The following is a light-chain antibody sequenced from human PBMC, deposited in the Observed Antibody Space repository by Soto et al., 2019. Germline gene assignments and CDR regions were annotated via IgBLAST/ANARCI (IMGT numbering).Light chain of an antibody. CDR3: QHYQSGHPIT. Sequence: EIVLTQSPGTLSLSPGERVTLSCRASQSVSSSFLAWYQQKPGQAPRLLIYGASSRATGIPDRFSGSGSGTDFTLTISRLEPEDFALYYCQHYQSGHPITFGQGTRLEIK. J-gene: IGKJ5*01. V-gene: IGKV3-20*01. CDR1: QSVSSSF. CDR2: GAS.